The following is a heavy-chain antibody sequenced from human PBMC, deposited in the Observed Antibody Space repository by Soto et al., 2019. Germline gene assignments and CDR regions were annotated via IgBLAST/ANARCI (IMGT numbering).Heavy chain of an antibody. CDR2: IIPILGIA. Sequence: QVQLVQSGAEVKKPGSSVKVSCKASGGTFSSYTISWVRQAPGQGLEWMGRIIPILGIANYAQKFQGRVTITADKXXSXAXMELSGLRAEDTAVYYCARDHQDIVVVVAAPTWFDPWGQGTLVTVSS. J-gene: IGHJ5*02. V-gene: IGHV1-69*08. D-gene: IGHD2-15*01. CDR3: ARDHQDIVVVVAAPTWFDP. CDR1: GGTFSSYT.